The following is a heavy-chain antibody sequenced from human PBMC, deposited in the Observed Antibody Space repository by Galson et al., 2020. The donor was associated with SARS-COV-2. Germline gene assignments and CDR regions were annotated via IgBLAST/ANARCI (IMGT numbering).Heavy chain of an antibody. Sequence: ASVKVSCKASGYTFTSYAMNWVRQAPGQGLEWMGWINTNTGNPTYAQGFTGRFVFSLDTSVSTAYLQISSLKAEDTAVYYCARAPGFCSSTSCYGSWFDPWGQGTLVTVSS. CDR2: INTNTGNP. J-gene: IGHJ5*02. CDR3: ARAPGFCSSTSCYGSWFDP. V-gene: IGHV7-4-1*02. CDR1: GYTFTSYA. D-gene: IGHD2-2*01.